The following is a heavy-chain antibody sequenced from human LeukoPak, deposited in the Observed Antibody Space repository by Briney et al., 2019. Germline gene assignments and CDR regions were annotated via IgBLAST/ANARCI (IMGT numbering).Heavy chain of an antibody. CDR1: GGTFSSYA. CDR3: ARRKAARPHYYYYGMDV. Sequence: GASVKVSCKASGGTFSSYAISWVRQAPGQGLEWMGGIIPIFGTANYAQKFQGRVTITAGESTSTAYMELSSLRSEDTAVSYCARRKAARPHYYYYGMDVWGQGTTVTVSS. CDR2: IIPIFGTA. J-gene: IGHJ6*02. V-gene: IGHV1-69*13. D-gene: IGHD6-6*01.